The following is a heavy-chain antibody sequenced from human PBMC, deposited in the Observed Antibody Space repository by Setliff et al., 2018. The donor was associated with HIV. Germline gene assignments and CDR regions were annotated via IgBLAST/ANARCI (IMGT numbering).Heavy chain of an antibody. Sequence: SETLSLTCDVSGGSISSNSWWTWVRQPPGKGLEWIGQIYHGGNTNYSPSLNSRVSMSIDTSKNQFSLKLTSVTAADTAVYYCARRRSPPSGFYSKYYMDVWGKGTTVTVS. J-gene: IGHJ6*03. CDR3: ARRRSPPSGFYSKYYMDV. CDR1: GGSISSNSW. V-gene: IGHV4-4*02. D-gene: IGHD3-22*01. CDR2: IYHGGNT.